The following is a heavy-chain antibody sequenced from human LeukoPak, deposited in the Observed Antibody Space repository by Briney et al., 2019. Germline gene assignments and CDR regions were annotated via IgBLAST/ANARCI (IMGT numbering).Heavy chain of an antibody. Sequence: SETLSLTCAVYGGSFSGYYWSWIRQPPGKGLEWIGEINHSGSTNYNPSLKSRVTISVDTSKNQFSLKLSSVTAADTAVYYCARWGSTPHYWGQGTLVTVSS. CDR3: ARWGSTPHY. D-gene: IGHD3-16*01. CDR1: GGSFSGYY. V-gene: IGHV4-34*01. J-gene: IGHJ4*02. CDR2: INHSGST.